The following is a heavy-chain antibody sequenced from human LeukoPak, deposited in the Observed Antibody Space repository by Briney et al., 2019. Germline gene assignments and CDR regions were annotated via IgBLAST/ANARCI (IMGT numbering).Heavy chain of an antibody. D-gene: IGHD3-9*01. CDR3: ARGRYDILTGYYSDY. V-gene: IGHV1-2*02. CDR1: GYTFTGYY. J-gene: IGHJ4*02. CDR2: INPNSGGT. Sequence: ASVKVSCKASGYTFTGYYMHWVRQAPGQGLEWMGWINPNSGGTNYAQKFQGRVTMTRDTSISTAYMELSRLRSDDTAVYYCARGRYDILTGYYSDYWGQGTLVTVSS.